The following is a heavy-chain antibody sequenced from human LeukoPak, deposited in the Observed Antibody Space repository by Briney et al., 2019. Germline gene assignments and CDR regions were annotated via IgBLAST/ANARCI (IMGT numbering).Heavy chain of an antibody. J-gene: IGHJ4*02. CDR3: ARDSSGYDY. D-gene: IGHD3-22*01. V-gene: IGHV4-4*07. CDR2: IYTSGGT. CDR1: GDSISSYY. Sequence: SETLSLTCTVSGDSISSYYGSWIRQPAGKGLEWIWRIYTSGGTNYNPSLKNRVTMSVDTSKNQFSLKLSSVPAADTAVYYCARDSSGYDYWGQATLVTVSS.